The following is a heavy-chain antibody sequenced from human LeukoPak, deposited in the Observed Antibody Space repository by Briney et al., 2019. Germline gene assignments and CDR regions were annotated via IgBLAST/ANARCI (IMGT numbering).Heavy chain of an antibody. CDR1: GYTFTSYG. D-gene: IGHD2/OR15-2a*01. CDR3: ARSVIFLGDNWFDP. V-gene: IGHV1-18*01. Sequence: ASVKVSCKASGYTFTSYGISWVRQAPGQGLEWMGWISAYNGNTNYAQKLQGRVTMTTDTSTSTAYMELRSLRSDDTAVYYCARSVIFLGDNWFDPWGQGTLVTVSP. J-gene: IGHJ5*02. CDR2: ISAYNGNT.